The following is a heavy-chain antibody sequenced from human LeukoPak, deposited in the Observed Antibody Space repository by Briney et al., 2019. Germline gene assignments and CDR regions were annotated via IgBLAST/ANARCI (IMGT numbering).Heavy chain of an antibody. CDR1: GVSTCSQNYY. Sequence: SETLSLTCSVSGVSTCSQNYYWAWIRQPPGKGLEWIGNIYHTGSAYYSAALKSRVTISIYTSKDHFSLRLTSLTAADTAVYYCARLRDYGNLFFYFYMDVWGKGATVTVSS. CDR2: IYHTGSA. CDR3: ARLRDYGNLFFYFYMDV. D-gene: IGHD4-17*01. J-gene: IGHJ6*03. V-gene: IGHV4-39*02.